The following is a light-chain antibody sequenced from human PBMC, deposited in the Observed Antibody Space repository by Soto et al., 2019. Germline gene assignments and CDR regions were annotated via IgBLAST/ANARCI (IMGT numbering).Light chain of an antibody. CDR3: QQYGSSPQT. V-gene: IGKV3-20*01. Sequence: EIVMTQSPATRSVSPGERATLSCRASQSVSSNLAWYQQKPGQAPRLLIYGASSRATGIPDRFSGSGSGTDFTLTISRLEPEDFAVYYCQQYGSSPQTFGQGTKVDIK. CDR2: GAS. J-gene: IGKJ1*01. CDR1: QSVSSN.